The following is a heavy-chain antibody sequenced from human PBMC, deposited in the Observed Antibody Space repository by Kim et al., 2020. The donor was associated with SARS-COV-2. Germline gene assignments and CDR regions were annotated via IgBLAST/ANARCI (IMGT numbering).Heavy chain of an antibody. CDR1: GFTFSSYW. V-gene: IGHV3-7*03. Sequence: GSLRLSCAASGFTFSSYWMSWVRQAPGKGLEWVANIKQDGSEKYHVDSVKGRFTISRDNAKNSMYLQMNSLRAEDTAVYYCAREGTGYYNHYYYYYGMDVWGQGTTVTVSS. CDR3: AREGTGYYNHYYYYYGMDV. CDR2: IKQDGSEK. J-gene: IGHJ6*02. D-gene: IGHD3-9*01.